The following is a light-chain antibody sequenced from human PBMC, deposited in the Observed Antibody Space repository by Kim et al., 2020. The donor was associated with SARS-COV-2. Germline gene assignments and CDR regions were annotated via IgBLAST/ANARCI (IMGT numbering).Light chain of an antibody. V-gene: IGLV3-19*01. J-gene: IGLJ2*01. CDR2: DEN. CDR1: SLRKYY. Sequence: ALGQTVRITCQGASLRKYYATWYQQKSGQAPVLVIYDENERPAGIPDRFSGSTLGNTASLTITGAQAEDEADYYCGSRDTSGNLVVFGGGTQLTVL. CDR3: GSRDTSGNLVV.